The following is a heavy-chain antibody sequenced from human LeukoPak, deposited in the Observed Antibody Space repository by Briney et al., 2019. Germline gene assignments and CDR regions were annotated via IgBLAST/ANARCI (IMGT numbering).Heavy chain of an antibody. CDR2: IYHSGST. CDR1: GHSISSGYY. Sequence: SETLSLTCAVSGHSISSGYYWGWIRQPPGKGLEWIANIYHSGSTNYNPSLKSRVTISVDTSKNQFSLKLSSVTAADTAVYYCARHSIAAAIFDPWGQGTLVTVSS. D-gene: IGHD6-13*01. V-gene: IGHV4-38-2*01. J-gene: IGHJ5*02. CDR3: ARHSIAAAIFDP.